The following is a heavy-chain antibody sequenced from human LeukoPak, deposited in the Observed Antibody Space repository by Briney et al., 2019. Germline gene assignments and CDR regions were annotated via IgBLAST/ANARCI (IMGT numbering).Heavy chain of an antibody. Sequence: GGSLRLSCAASGFTFSTSWMSWVRQAPGKGLEWVANIRKDGSDIHYVDSVKGRFTISRDNSKNTLYLQMNSLRAEDTAVYYCARDGGGENFDYWGQGTLVTVSS. CDR3: ARDGGGENFDY. V-gene: IGHV3-7*01. CDR2: IRKDGSDI. CDR1: GFTFSTSW. J-gene: IGHJ4*02. D-gene: IGHD3-16*01.